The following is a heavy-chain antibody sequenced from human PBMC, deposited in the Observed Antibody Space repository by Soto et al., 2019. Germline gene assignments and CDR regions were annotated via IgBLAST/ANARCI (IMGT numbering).Heavy chain of an antibody. CDR1: GFSLSTSGVG. Sequence: QITLKESGPTLVKPTQTLTLTCTVSGFSLSTSGVGVGWIRQPPGKALEWLALIYWDDDRRYRPSLKSRLTIPKYTSKHLLVLTMTNIDPVDTATYYSAHLRGEQLLVPIVVFAFDIWGQGTMVTLSS. V-gene: IGHV2-5*02. D-gene: IGHD6-19*01. CDR3: AHLRGEQLLVPIVVFAFDI. J-gene: IGHJ3*02. CDR2: IYWDDDR.